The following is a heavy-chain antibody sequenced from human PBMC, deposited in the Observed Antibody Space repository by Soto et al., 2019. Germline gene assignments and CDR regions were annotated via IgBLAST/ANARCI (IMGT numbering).Heavy chain of an antibody. Sequence: QVQLQESGPGLVKPSQTLSLTCTVSGGSISSCENFWNWIRQSPGKGLEWIGYIHHSGSTYYDPSLKSRLTISVDTSKHQISLKLNSVTAADTAVYYCARDTGTYPYYVDYWGQGTLVTVSS. CDR3: ARDTGTYPYYVDY. D-gene: IGHD1-26*01. CDR1: GGSISSCENF. V-gene: IGHV4-30-4*01. CDR2: IHHSGST. J-gene: IGHJ4*02.